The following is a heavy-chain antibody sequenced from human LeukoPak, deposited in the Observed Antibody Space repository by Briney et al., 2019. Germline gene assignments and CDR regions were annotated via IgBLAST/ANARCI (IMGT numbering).Heavy chain of an antibody. D-gene: IGHD3-10*01. J-gene: IGHJ5*02. CDR2: IYYSGST. CDR3: ARAYHGSGSFSLSFDP. CDR1: GGSISSSDYY. Sequence: SETLSLTCTVSGGSISSSDYYWGWIRQPPGRGLEWIGTIYYSGSTSYNPSLKSRVTMSVDTSKNQFSLKLSSLSAADTAVYYCARAYHGSGSFSLSFDPWGQGTLVTVSS. V-gene: IGHV4-39*07.